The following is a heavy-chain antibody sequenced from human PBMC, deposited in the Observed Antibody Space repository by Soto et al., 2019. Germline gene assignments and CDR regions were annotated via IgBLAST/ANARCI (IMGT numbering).Heavy chain of an antibody. D-gene: IGHD3-9*01. V-gene: IGHV3-21*01. Sequence: GGSLRLSCAASGFTFSSYSMNWVRQAPGKGLEWVSSISSSSSYIYYADSVKGRFTISRDNAKNSLYLQMNSLRAEDTAVYYCARADILTGYTPHSWGQGTLVTVSS. CDR3: ARADILTGYTPHS. CDR2: ISSSSSYI. CDR1: GFTFSSYS. J-gene: IGHJ4*02.